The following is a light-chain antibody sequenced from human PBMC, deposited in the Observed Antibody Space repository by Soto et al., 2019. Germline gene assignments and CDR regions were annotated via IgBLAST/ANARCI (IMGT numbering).Light chain of an antibody. CDR2: DAS. Sequence: EIVLTQSPATLSLSPGERATLSCRASQSISSYLAWYQQTPGQAPRLLMYDASYRATGIPARFSGSGSGTDITPTSSSLEPEDFAVYYCQQSSNSPWTFGQGTKVDIK. CDR1: QSISSY. CDR3: QQSSNSPWT. J-gene: IGKJ1*01. V-gene: IGKV3-11*01.